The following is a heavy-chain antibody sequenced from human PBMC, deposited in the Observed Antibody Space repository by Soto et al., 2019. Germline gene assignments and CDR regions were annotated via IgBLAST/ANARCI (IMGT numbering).Heavy chain of an antibody. D-gene: IGHD3-22*01. CDR3: ARDQQEYYYDSSGYYYDAFDI. CDR2: ISYDGSNK. V-gene: IGHV3-30-3*01. J-gene: IGHJ3*02. Sequence: GGSLRLSCAASGFTFSSYAMHWVRQAPGKGLEWVAVISYDGSNKYYADSVKGRFTISRDNSKNTLYLQMNSLRAEDTAVYYCARDQQEYYYDSSGYYYDAFDIWGQGTMVTVSS. CDR1: GFTFSSYA.